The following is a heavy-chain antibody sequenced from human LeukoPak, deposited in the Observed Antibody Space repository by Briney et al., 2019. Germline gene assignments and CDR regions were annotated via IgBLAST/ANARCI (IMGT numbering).Heavy chain of an antibody. Sequence: ASVKVSCKASGYTFTSYAMNWVRQAPGQGLEWMEWINTNTGNPTYAQGFTGRFVFSLDTSVSTAYLQISSLKAEDTAVYYCARGLRYGDYVSWGYWGQGTLVTVSS. CDR3: ARGLRYGDYVSWGY. V-gene: IGHV7-4-1*02. CDR2: INTNTGNP. D-gene: IGHD4-17*01. J-gene: IGHJ4*02. CDR1: GYTFTSYA.